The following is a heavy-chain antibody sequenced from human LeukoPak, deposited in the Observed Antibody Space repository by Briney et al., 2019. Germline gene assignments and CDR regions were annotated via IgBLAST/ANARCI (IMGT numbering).Heavy chain of an antibody. V-gene: IGHV3-66*01. CDR2: IYSGGST. Sequence: GGSLRLSCAASGFTFSTYGMHWVRQAPGKGLEWVSIIYSGGSTYYADSVKGRFTISKDNSKSMLYLQMNGLRAEDTAVYYCTRAGQWTYGFQDYWGQGTLVTVSS. J-gene: IGHJ4*02. D-gene: IGHD3-10*01. CDR3: TRAGQWTYGFQDY. CDR1: GFTFSTYG.